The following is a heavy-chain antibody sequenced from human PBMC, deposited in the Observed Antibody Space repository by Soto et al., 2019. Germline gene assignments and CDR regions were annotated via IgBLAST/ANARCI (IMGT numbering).Heavy chain of an antibody. V-gene: IGHV1-24*01. D-gene: IGHD6-13*01. CDR1: GYTLTELS. CDR3: ATAYSSSWPFDY. Sequence: ASVKVSCKVSGYTLTELSMHWVRQAPGKGLEWMGGFDPEDGETIYAQKFQGRVTMTEDTSTDTAYMELSSLRSEDTAVYYCATAYSSSWPFDYWGQGTLVTVS. CDR2: FDPEDGET. J-gene: IGHJ4*02.